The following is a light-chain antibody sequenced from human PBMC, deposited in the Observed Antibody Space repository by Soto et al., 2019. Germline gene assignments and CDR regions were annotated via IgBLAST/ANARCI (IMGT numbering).Light chain of an antibody. J-gene: IGLJ1*01. V-gene: IGLV2-11*01. Sequence: QSALTQHRSVSGSPGHAGTLSCTGTTSGFGDYNYVAWYQQHPGKAPKLLIYDVSKWPSGVPDRFSGSKSGNTASLTISGRQAEDEADYYRCSYAGSHTLVCGIGTKCTV. CDR3: CSYAGSHTLV. CDR1: TSGFGDYNY. CDR2: DVS.